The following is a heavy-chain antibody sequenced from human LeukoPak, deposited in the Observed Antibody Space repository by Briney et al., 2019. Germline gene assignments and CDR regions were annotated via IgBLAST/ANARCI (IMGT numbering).Heavy chain of an antibody. Sequence: GGTLRLSCAASGFTFSKHGMNWVRQAPGKGLEWVSYISSSGSTIYYADSVKGRFTISRDNAKNSLYLQMNSLRAEDTAVYYCARVADYYDSSGTWLFDYWGQGTLVTVSS. V-gene: IGHV3-48*03. D-gene: IGHD3-22*01. CDR2: ISSSGSTI. CDR1: GFTFSKHG. CDR3: ARVADYYDSSGTWLFDY. J-gene: IGHJ4*02.